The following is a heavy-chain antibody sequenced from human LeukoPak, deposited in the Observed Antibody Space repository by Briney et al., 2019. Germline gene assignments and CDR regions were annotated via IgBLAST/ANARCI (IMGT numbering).Heavy chain of an antibody. D-gene: IGHD2-15*01. CDR3: ARGRYCSADICSGGDAFDI. J-gene: IGHJ3*02. V-gene: IGHV4-4*07. CDR2: IYTRGST. CDR1: GGSINNYY. Sequence: SETLSLTCTVSGGSINNYYWSWIRQPAGKGLEWIGRIYTRGSTNYNPSLKSRVNMSVDTSKDQFFLKLSSVTAADTAVYYCARGRYCSADICSGGDAFDIWGQGTMVSVSS.